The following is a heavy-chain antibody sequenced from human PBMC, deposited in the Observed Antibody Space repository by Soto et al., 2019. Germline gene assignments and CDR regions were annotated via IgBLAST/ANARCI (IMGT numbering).Heavy chain of an antibody. CDR2: IIPIFGTA. D-gene: IGHD5-12*01. CDR1: GGTFSSYA. J-gene: IGHJ6*02. V-gene: IGHV1-69*06. CDR3: AVEMATITDHYYYYYGMDV. Sequence: QVQLVQSGAEVKKPGSSVKVSCKASGGTFSSYAISWVRQAPGQGLEWMGGIIPIFGTANYAQKFQGRVTITADKSTSTAYMELSSLRSEDTAVYNCAVEMATITDHYYYYYGMDVWGQGTTVTVSS.